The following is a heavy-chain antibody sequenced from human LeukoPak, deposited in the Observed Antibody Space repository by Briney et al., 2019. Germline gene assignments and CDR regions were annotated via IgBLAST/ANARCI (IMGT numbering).Heavy chain of an antibody. J-gene: IGHJ6*02. Sequence: PGGSLRLSCVASGFTFSNYVMHWVRQAPGKGLEWEALISYDGSNENYADSVKGRFTISRDNSKNTLYLQMNSLRAEDTAVYYCARVFRITKTTGMDVWGQGTTVTVSS. CDR1: GFTFSNYV. V-gene: IGHV3-30-3*01. CDR2: ISYDGSNE. D-gene: IGHD3-10*01. CDR3: ARVFRITKTTGMDV.